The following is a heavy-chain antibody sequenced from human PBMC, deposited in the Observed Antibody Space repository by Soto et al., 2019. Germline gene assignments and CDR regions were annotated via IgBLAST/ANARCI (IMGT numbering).Heavy chain of an antibody. J-gene: IGHJ5*02. CDR2: IFHSGST. Sequence: QVQLQESGPGLVKPSQTLSLTCTVSGDSISNGGFYYSWIRQHPGQGLEWVGYIFHSGSTLSNPSLRSRVTLPADSSKNQLFLKLPSVTAADTAVYYCARGGIAGHWFAPWGQGTLVTVSA. CDR1: GDSISNGGFY. D-gene: IGHD2-15*01. CDR3: ARGGIAGHWFAP. V-gene: IGHV4-31*03.